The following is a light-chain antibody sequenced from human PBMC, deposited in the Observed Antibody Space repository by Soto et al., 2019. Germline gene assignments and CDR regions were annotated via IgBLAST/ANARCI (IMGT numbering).Light chain of an antibody. V-gene: IGKV1-33*01. J-gene: IGKJ2*01. CDR1: QGISKS. CDR2: DAF. CDR3: QQYENLPFT. Sequence: DIQMTQSRASLYAFVGDRVIVTCQASQGISKSLNWYQQKPGKAPQLLIYDAFHLETGVPSRFSGSGSGTHVTFTISSLQPEDFATYYCQQYENLPFTFGQGTNLEIK.